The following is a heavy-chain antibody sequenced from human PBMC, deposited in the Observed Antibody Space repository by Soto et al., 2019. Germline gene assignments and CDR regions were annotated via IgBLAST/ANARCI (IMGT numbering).Heavy chain of an antibody. V-gene: IGHV4-4*07. Sequence: SETLTLTCTVSGGAISTYYWTWIRQPAGKGLEWIGRIYSSGSTKYNPSLQSRVTMSLDTSNNQFSLRLTSVTAADTAVYYCARGQRFSDWFDPWGQGTLVTVSS. D-gene: IGHD3-3*01. J-gene: IGHJ5*02. CDR3: ARGQRFSDWFDP. CDR1: GGAISTYY. CDR2: IYSSGST.